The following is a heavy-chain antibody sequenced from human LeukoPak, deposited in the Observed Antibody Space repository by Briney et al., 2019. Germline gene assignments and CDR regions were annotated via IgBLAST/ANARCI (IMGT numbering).Heavy chain of an antibody. Sequence: SETLSLTCTVSGGSVSSGSYHWSWIRQPPGKGLEWIGYIYSSGSTNYKPSLKSRVTISKDTSKNQFSLKLTSVTAADTAVYYCARGSSISWSPYYFEYWGQGTLVTVSS. V-gene: IGHV4-61*01. CDR2: IYSSGST. D-gene: IGHD6-13*01. CDR1: GGSVSSGSYH. CDR3: ARGSSISWSPYYFEY. J-gene: IGHJ4*02.